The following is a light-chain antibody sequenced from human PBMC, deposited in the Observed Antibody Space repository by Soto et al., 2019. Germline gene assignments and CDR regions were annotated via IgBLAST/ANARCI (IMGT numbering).Light chain of an antibody. CDR1: QILLQTNGHNY. CDR3: MKALRTQHT. CDR2: LTS. Sequence: DIVMTQFPLSLSVVPGEPASISCTSSQILLQTNGHNYLHWYLQRPGQSPKLLIYLTSNRSAGVPDRFSGSRSGTDFTLKISRVEAEDVGVYFCMKALRTQHTFGPATKVNL. J-gene: IGKJ3*01. V-gene: IGKV2-28*01.